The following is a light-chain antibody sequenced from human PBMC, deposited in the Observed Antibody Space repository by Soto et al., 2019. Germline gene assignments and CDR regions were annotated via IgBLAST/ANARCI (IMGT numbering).Light chain of an antibody. V-gene: IGKV3-20*01. J-gene: IGKJ2*02. CDR2: DAS. CDR3: QQYSSSPCT. Sequence: EIVLTQSPGTLSLSPGERATLSCRASQSISRSNLAWYQQKPGQAPRLIIYDASSRATGTPDRFSGSGSGTDFTLTISRLEPEDFAVYYCQQYSSSPCTFGQGTKLEIK. CDR1: QSISRSN.